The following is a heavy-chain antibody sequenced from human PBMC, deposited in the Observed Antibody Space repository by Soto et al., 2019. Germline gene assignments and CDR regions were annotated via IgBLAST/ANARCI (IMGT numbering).Heavy chain of an antibody. D-gene: IGHD6-19*01. CDR2: IYYSGST. V-gene: IGHV4-59*12. CDR3: ARGRWAHSSGWPFDP. CDR1: GGSISSYY. Sequence: SETLSLTCTVSGGSISSYYWSWIRQPPGKGLEWIGYIYYSGSTNYNPSLKSRVTISVDTSKNQFSLKLSSVTAADTAVYYCARGRWAHSSGWPFDPWGQGTLVTVSS. J-gene: IGHJ5*02.